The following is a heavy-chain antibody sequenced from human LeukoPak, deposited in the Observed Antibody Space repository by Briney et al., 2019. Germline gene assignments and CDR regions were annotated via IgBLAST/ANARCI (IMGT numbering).Heavy chain of an antibody. D-gene: IGHD6-13*01. CDR3: ARISSWLPLDY. J-gene: IGHJ4*02. CDR2: INLNGGIT. CDR1: GFTFDDYG. Sequence: GGSLRLSCAASGFTFDDYGMSWVRQAPGKGLEWVSGINLNGGITGYADSVKGRFTISRDNAKNSLYLQMNSLRAEDTALYYCARISSWLPLDYWGQGTLVTASS. V-gene: IGHV3-20*04.